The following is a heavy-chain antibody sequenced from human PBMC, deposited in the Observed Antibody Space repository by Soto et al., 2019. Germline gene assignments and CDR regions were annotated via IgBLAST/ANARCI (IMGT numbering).Heavy chain of an antibody. J-gene: IGHJ4*02. Sequence: RASVKVSCKASGCTFSSYAISWVRQAPGQGLEWMGGIIPIFGTANYAQKFQGRVTITADESTSTAYMELSSLRSEDTAVYYCARGWVTDMAPFEYWGQGTLVIVS. D-gene: IGHD5-18*01. V-gene: IGHV1-69*13. CDR3: ARGWVTDMAPFEY. CDR1: GCTFSSYA. CDR2: IIPIFGTA.